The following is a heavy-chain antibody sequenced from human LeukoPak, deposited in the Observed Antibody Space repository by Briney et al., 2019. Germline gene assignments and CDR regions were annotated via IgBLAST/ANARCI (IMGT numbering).Heavy chain of an antibody. CDR3: AKDVVVTAMLFDP. V-gene: IGHV3-53*01. CDR2: IYSGGST. J-gene: IGHJ5*02. D-gene: IGHD2-21*02. Sequence: GGSLRLSCAASGLTVSSNCMSWVRQAPGKGLEWVSLIYSGGSTYYTDSVKGRFTISRDNSKNTLYLQMNSLRAEDTAVYYCAKDVVVTAMLFDPWGQGTLVTVSS. CDR1: GLTVSSNC.